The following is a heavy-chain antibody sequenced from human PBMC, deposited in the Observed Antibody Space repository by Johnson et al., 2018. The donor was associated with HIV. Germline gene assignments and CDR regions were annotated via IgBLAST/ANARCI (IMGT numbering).Heavy chain of an antibody. Sequence: VQLVESGGVVVQPGGSLRLSCAVSGFAFSSYWMSWVRQAPGKGLEWVANIKQDGSEKYYVDSVKGRITISRDNAKNSLYLQMNSLRAEDTAVYYCARDQWMAGDAFDIWGQGTVVTVSS. D-gene: IGHD5-24*01. V-gene: IGHV3-7*01. CDR2: IKQDGSEK. J-gene: IGHJ3*02. CDR3: ARDQWMAGDAFDI. CDR1: GFAFSSYW.